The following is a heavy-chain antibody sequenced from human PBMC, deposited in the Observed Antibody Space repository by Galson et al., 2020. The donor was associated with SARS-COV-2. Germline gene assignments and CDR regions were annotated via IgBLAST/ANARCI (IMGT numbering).Heavy chain of an antibody. D-gene: IGHD3-10*01. CDR2: IYYSGST. CDR3: ARSPLDYYCFGSYYCCNNWFDP. J-gene: IGHJ5*02. CDR1: GGSISSSSYY. Sequence: SETLSLTCTVSGGSISSSSYYWGWIRQPPGKGLEWIGSIYYSGSTYYNPSLKSRVTISVDTSKNQFSLKLSSVTAADTAVYYCARSPLDYYCFGSYYCCNNWFDPWGQGTLVTVSS. V-gene: IGHV4-39*01.